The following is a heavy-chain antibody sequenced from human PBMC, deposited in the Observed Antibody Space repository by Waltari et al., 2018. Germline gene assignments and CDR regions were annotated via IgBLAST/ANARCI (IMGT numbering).Heavy chain of an antibody. V-gene: IGHV4-4*07. J-gene: IGHJ3*02. Sequence: QVQRQESGLALVHPSATLSLPCTATGGPDDTLYWSWIRQPAGKGLEWIGRIYANGNTNYNTSLKTRVTMSEDMSKNEVSLTLTSVTAADTAVYYCAKMAAKVGAHDAFDIWGQGTMVIVSS. CDR3: AKMAAKVGAHDAFDI. D-gene: IGHD1-26*01. CDR2: IYANGNT. CDR1: GGPDDTLY.